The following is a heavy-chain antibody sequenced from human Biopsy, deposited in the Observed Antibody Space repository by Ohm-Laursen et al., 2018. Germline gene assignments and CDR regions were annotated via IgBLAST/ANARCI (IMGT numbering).Heavy chain of an antibody. CDR1: GFSFGNHV. V-gene: IGHV3-9*01. Sequence: SLRLSCAASGFSFGNHVMHWVRHAPGKGLEWVSGISWNSDSIGYADSVKGRFTISRDNAKNSLYLQMNSLRSEDTALYYCAKDRYPSSWHYYYGMDVWGQGTTVTVSS. CDR2: ISWNSDSI. J-gene: IGHJ6*02. D-gene: IGHD6-13*01. CDR3: AKDRYPSSWHYYYGMDV.